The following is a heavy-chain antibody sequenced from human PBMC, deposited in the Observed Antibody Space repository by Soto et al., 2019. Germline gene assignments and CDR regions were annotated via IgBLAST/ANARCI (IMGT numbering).Heavy chain of an antibody. V-gene: IGHV3-15*01. CDR2: IKSKTDGGTT. Sequence: GGSLRLSCAASGFTFSNAWMSWVRQAPGKGLEWVGRIKSKTDGGTTDYAAPVKGRFTISIDDSKNTLYLQMNSLKTEDTAVYYCTTDMRCSSTSCYSNLGMDVWGQGTTVTVSS. J-gene: IGHJ6*02. CDR1: GFTFSNAW. D-gene: IGHD2-2*01. CDR3: TTDMRCSSTSCYSNLGMDV.